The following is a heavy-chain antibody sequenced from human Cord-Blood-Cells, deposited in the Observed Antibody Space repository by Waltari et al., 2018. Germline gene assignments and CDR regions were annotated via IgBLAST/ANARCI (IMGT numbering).Heavy chain of an antibody. CDR1: GGSFSGYY. Sequence: QVQLQQWGAGLLKPSETLSLNCAVYGGSFSGYYWRWFRQPPGKGLAWIGEINHSGSTNYNPSLKSRVTISVDTSKNQFSLKLSSVTAADTAVYYCAASSSPGYFDYWGQGTLVTVSS. CDR3: AASSSPGYFDY. J-gene: IGHJ4*02. CDR2: INHSGST. V-gene: IGHV4-34*01. D-gene: IGHD6-6*01.